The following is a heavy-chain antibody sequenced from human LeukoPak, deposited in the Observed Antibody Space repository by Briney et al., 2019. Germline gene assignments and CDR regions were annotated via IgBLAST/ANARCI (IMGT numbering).Heavy chain of an antibody. CDR2: IHPADSDT. V-gene: IGHV5-51*01. CDR1: GYSFTSYW. CDR3: AITGGLQSAHDAFDI. D-gene: IGHD4-11*01. J-gene: IGHJ3*02. Sequence: GESLKISCRGSGYSFTSYWIGWVRQMPGKGLEWMGIIHPADSDTNYSPSFQGQVTISADKSVSTAYLQWSSLKASDSAMYYCAITGGLQSAHDAFDIWGQGTLVTVSS.